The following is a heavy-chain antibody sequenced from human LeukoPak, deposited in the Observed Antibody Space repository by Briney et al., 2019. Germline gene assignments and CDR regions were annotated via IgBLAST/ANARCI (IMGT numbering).Heavy chain of an antibody. V-gene: IGHV4-39*07. D-gene: IGHD1-1*01. CDR2: LYHSGSS. CDR1: GDSIRSSTYY. CDR3: ARDSATKLN. J-gene: IGHJ4*02. Sequence: SETLSLTCTVSGDSIRSSTYYWGWIRQPPGKGLEWIGSLYHSGSSYYNPSLKSRFTISVDTSSNQFSLKLSSVTAADTAVYYCARDSATKLNWGQGTRVTVSS.